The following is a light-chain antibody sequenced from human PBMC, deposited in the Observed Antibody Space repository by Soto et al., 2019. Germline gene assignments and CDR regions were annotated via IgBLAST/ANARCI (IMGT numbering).Light chain of an antibody. V-gene: IGKV3-20*01. CDR1: QSVGSAY. CDR3: KNYGRSPS. CDR2: GAS. Sequence: EIVLTQSPGTLSLSPGERATLSCRASQSVGSAYVGWYQQQPGQAPRLLIFGASRGATGIPDRFSGSRSVTNFTLTINNVDSEDSAVYYCKNYGRSPSFGRGTKVEIK. J-gene: IGKJ1*01.